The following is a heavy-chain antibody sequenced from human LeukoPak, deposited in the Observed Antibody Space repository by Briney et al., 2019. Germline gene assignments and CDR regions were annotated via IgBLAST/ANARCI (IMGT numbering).Heavy chain of an antibody. D-gene: IGHD2-2*01. V-gene: IGHV3-20*04. CDR2: INWNGGST. J-gene: IGHJ6*03. CDR3: ARGGCSSTSCPYYYYYYMDV. Sequence: GGSLRPSCAASGFTFDDYGMSWVRQAPGKGLEWVSGINWNGGSTGYADSVKGRFTISRDNAKNSLYLQMNSLRAEDTALYYCARGGCSSTSCPYYYYYYMDVWGKGTTVTVSS. CDR1: GFTFDDYG.